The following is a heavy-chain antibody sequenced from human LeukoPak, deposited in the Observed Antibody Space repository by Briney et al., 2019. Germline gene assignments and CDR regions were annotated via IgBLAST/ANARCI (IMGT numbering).Heavy chain of an antibody. J-gene: IGHJ3*02. CDR2: IYYSGST. CDR1: GGSISPYH. CDR3: ARTNAFDI. Sequence: SATLSLTCTVSGGSISPYHWSWIRQPPGKGLEWIGYIYYSGSTNYNPSLKSRVTISVDTSKNQFSLRLSSVTAADTAVYYCARTNAFDIWGQGTMVTVSS. V-gene: IGHV4-59*01.